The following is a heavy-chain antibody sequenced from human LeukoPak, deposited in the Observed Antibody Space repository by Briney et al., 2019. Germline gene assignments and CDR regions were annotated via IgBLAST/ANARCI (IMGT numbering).Heavy chain of an antibody. Sequence: GGSLRLSCAASGFTFSDYYMSWIRQAPGKGPEWVSYISSSGSTIYYADSVKGRFTISRDNAKNSLYLQMNSLRAEDTAVYYCARGLTAAAASFDYWGQGTLVTVSS. CDR1: GFTFSDYY. CDR2: ISSSGSTI. J-gene: IGHJ4*02. V-gene: IGHV3-11*01. CDR3: ARGLTAAAASFDY. D-gene: IGHD2-2*01.